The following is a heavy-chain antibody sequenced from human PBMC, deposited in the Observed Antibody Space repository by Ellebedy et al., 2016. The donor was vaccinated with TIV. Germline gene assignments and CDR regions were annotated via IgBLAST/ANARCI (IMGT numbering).Heavy chain of an antibody. CDR1: GYTFTSYG. D-gene: IGHD5-12*01. V-gene: IGHV1-2*02. CDR3: ARDNSGYEGTAFDI. Sequence: ASVQVSCKASGYTFTSYGISWVRQAPGQGLEWMGWINPNSGGTNYEQKFQGRVTMTRDTSISTAYMELSRLRSDDTAVYYCARDNSGYEGTAFDIWGQGTMVTVSS. CDR2: INPNSGGT. J-gene: IGHJ3*02.